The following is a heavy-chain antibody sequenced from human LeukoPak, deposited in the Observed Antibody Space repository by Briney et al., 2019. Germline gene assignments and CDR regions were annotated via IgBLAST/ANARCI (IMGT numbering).Heavy chain of an antibody. CDR3: VRNIGTD. D-gene: IGHD1-14*01. CDR2: ISYDGSNK. Sequence: GGSLRLSCAASGFTFSSYAMHWVRQAPGKGLEWVAVISYDGSNKYYADSVKGRFTISRDNAKNMLYLQMNSLRADDTAIYYCVRNIGTDWGQGTLVTVSS. CDR1: GFTFSSYA. V-gene: IGHV3-30-3*01. J-gene: IGHJ4*02.